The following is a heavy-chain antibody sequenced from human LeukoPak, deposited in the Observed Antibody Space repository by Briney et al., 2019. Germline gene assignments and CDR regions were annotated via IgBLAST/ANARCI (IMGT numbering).Heavy chain of an antibody. CDR3: ARHSSNYYYYYMDV. CDR1: GGTFSSYA. J-gene: IGHJ6*03. CDR2: VIPMFATA. V-gene: IGHV1-69*05. Sequence: SVKVSCKASGGTFSSYAISWVRQAPGQGLEWMGRVIPMFATANYAQKFQGRVTITTDESTSTAYMELSSLRSEDTAMYYCARHSSNYYYYYMDVWGKGTTVTVSS. D-gene: IGHD6-19*01.